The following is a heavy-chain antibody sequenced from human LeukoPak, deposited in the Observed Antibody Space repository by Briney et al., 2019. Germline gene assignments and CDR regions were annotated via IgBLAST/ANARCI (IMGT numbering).Heavy chain of an antibody. V-gene: IGHV3-23*01. J-gene: IGHJ4*02. D-gene: IGHD2-2*01. CDR1: GFTFSIYG. CDR2: ISPGGEIT. CDR3: SKWKAIVLVPAARSPIDY. Sequence: PGGSLRLSCAASGFTFSIYGMNRVRQAPGKGLEWVSGISPGGEITYYADYVKGRFTISRDNSKHTLYLQMNSLRAEDTAVYYCSKWKAIVLVPAARSPIDYWGQGTLVTVSS.